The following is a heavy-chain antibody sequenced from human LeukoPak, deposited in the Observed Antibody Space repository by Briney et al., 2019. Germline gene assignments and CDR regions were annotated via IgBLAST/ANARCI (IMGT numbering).Heavy chain of an antibody. D-gene: IGHD6-13*01. CDR2: VSYHGSNI. J-gene: IGHJ4*02. Sequence: GGSLRLSCAASGFTFSSYGMHWVRQAPGKGPEWVAFVSYHGSNIYYADSVKARFTISRDNSKNTLNLQMNSLRTEDTAVYYCAKAVGNRWYSFDYWGQGTLVTVSS. CDR1: GFTFSSYG. CDR3: AKAVGNRWYSFDY. V-gene: IGHV3-30*18.